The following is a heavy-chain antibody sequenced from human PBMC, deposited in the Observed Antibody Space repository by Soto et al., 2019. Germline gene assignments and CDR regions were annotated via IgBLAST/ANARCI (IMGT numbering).Heavy chain of an antibody. V-gene: IGHV3-23*01. CDR3: AKDGWFGELLYIGINWFDP. CDR1: GFTFSSYA. Sequence: HPGGSLRLSCAASGFTFSSYAMSWVRQAPGKGLEWVSAISGSGGSTYYADSVKGRFTISRDNSKNTLYLQMNSLRAEDTAVYYCAKDGWFGELLYIGINWFDPWGQGTLVTVSS. CDR2: ISGSGGST. D-gene: IGHD3-10*01. J-gene: IGHJ5*02.